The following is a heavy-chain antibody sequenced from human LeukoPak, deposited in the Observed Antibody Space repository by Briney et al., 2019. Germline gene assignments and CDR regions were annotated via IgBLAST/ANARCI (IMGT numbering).Heavy chain of an antibody. D-gene: IGHD6-13*01. Sequence: SVKVSCKASGGTFSSYAISWVRQAPGQGLEWMGRIIPIFGTANYAQKFQGRVTITTDESTSTAYMELSSLRSEDTAVYYCASLPNGAAGSFDYWGQGTLVIVSS. V-gene: IGHV1-69*05. CDR1: GGTFSSYA. CDR2: IIPIFGTA. CDR3: ASLPNGAAGSFDY. J-gene: IGHJ4*02.